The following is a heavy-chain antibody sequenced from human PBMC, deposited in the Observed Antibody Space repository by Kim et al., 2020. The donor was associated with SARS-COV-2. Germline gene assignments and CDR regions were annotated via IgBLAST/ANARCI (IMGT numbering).Heavy chain of an antibody. CDR2: INPSGGST. CDR3: ARASGITMIVVVTAYGMDV. CDR1: GYTFTSYY. J-gene: IGHJ6*02. Sequence: ASGKGAGKTNGYTFTSYYMHWVRQAPGQGLEWMGIINPSGGSTSYAQKFQGRVTMTRDTSTSTVYMELSSLRSEDTAVYYCARASGITMIVVVTAYGMDVWGQGTTVTVSS. D-gene: IGHD3-22*01. V-gene: IGHV1-46*01.